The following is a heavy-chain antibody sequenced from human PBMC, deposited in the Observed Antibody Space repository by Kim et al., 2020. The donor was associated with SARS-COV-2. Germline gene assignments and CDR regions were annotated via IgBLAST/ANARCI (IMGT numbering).Heavy chain of an antibody. CDR3: ASTATTSYWFFDI. D-gene: IGHD4-17*01. J-gene: IGHJ2*01. CDR2: IIPIFGSA. Sequence: SVKVSCKASGGSFNNYAVSWVRQAPGQGLEWMGGIIPIFGSAIYAQKFQGRVTITADESTSTLYMDLKSLTSDDTAVYFCASTATTSYWFFDIWGRGTL. V-gene: IGHV1-69*13. CDR1: GGSFNNYA.